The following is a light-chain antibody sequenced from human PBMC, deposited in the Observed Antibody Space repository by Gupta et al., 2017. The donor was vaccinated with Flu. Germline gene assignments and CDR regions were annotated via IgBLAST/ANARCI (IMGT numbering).Light chain of an antibody. CDR3: QSYDSNQRSYV. CDR1: RSNIGASYD. Sequence: QSVLTQPPSVSGAPGQRVTVSCTGSRSNIGASYDVNWYRQTPGAAPKLLIYANNHRPSGVPDRFSASKSGTSASLAITGLQADDEADYYCQSYDSNQRSYVFGTGTAVTVL. J-gene: IGLJ1*01. CDR2: ANN. V-gene: IGLV1-40*01.